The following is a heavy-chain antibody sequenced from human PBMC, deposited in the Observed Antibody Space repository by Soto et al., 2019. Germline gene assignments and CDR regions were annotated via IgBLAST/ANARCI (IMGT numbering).Heavy chain of an antibody. V-gene: IGHV3-72*01. J-gene: IGHJ4*02. Sequence: GGSLRLSCAASGFTFSDHYMDWVRQAPGKGLEWVGRTRNKANSYTTEYAASVKGRFTISRDDSKNSLYLQMNSLKTEDTAVYYCARVLEGAAFDYWGQGTLVTVSS. CDR1: GFTFSDHY. D-gene: IGHD1-26*01. CDR2: TRNKANSYTT. CDR3: ARVLEGAAFDY.